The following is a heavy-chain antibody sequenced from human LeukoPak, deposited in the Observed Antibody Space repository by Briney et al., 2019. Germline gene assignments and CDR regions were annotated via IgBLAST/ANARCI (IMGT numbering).Heavy chain of an antibody. CDR2: TYYRSKWYS. Sequence: SQTLSLTCAISGDSVSNKSAAWNWIRQSPSGGLEWLGRTYYRSKWYSAYAGSVKSRITINPDTSKNQISLQLKFVTPEDTAVYYCARGPGTLHYWGQGTLVTVSS. J-gene: IGHJ4*02. CDR1: GDSVSNKSAA. V-gene: IGHV6-1*01. CDR3: ARGPGTLHY. D-gene: IGHD1-1*01.